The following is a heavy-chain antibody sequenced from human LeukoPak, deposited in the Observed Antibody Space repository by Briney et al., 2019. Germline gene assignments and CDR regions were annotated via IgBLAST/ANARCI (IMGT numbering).Heavy chain of an antibody. D-gene: IGHD2-15*01. CDR3: ARDIVVVVAATPEGWFDP. J-gene: IGHJ5*02. CDR2: INPTSGGT. CDR1: GYTFTGYY. Sequence: ASVKVSCKASGYTFTGYYMHWVRQAPGQGLEWMGWINPTSGGTNYAQKFQGRVTMTRDTSISTAYMELSRLRSDDTAVYYCARDIVVVVAATPEGWFDPWGQGTLVTVSS. V-gene: IGHV1-2*02.